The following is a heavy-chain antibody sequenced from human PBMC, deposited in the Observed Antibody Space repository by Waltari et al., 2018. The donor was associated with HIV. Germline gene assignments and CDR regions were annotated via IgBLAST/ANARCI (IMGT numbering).Heavy chain of an antibody. D-gene: IGHD3-9*01. J-gene: IGHJ4*02. Sequence: QVHLVESGGGVVQPGRSLRLSCAASGFTFSDYGIHWVRQAPGQGLEWVSFISFDGSNKYYADSVKGRFTISRDNSKNTLYLQMNTLKTEDTAVYYCARGVRYFDWLDYWGRGTLVTVSS. CDR3: ARGVRYFDWLDY. CDR1: GFTFSDYG. CDR2: ISFDGSNK. V-gene: IGHV3-33*01.